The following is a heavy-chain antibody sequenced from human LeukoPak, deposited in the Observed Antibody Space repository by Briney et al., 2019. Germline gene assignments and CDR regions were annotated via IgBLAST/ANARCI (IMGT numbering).Heavy chain of an antibody. Sequence: GGSLRLSCAASGFTFSSYAMHWVRQAPGKGLEWVAVISYDGSNKYYADSVKGRFTISRDNSKNTLYLQMNSLRAEDTAVYYCAKDIVPAAIWGFDYWGQGTLVTVSS. CDR1: GFTFSSYA. CDR3: AKDIVPAAIWGFDY. J-gene: IGHJ4*02. CDR2: ISYDGSNK. D-gene: IGHD2-2*01. V-gene: IGHV3-30-3*01.